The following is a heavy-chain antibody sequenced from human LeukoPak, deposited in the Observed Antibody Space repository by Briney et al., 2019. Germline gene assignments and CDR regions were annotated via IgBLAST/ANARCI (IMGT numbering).Heavy chain of an antibody. J-gene: IGHJ5*02. Sequence: PSETLSPTCAVYGGSFSGYYWSWIRQPPGKGLEWIGEINHSGSTNYNPSLKSRVTISVDTSKNQFSLKLSSVTAADTAVYYCARGPPISYSSGWFDPWGQGTLVTVSS. CDR2: INHSGST. CDR3: ARGPPISYSSGWFDP. D-gene: IGHD6-19*01. V-gene: IGHV4-34*01. CDR1: GGSFSGYY.